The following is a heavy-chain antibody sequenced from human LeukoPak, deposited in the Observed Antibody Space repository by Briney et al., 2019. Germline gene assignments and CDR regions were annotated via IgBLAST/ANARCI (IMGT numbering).Heavy chain of an antibody. CDR2: IHYSGTT. Sequence: PSETLSLTCTVSGGSISNGNYYWGWIRQPPGRGLEWIGSIHYSGTTYYNPSLKSRVTISVDTSNNQFSLKLSSLTAADTAVYYCARISGFNYGRTFDYWGQGTLVTVSS. J-gene: IGHJ4*02. CDR1: GGSISNGNYY. D-gene: IGHD5-18*01. CDR3: ARISGFNYGRTFDY. V-gene: IGHV4-39*07.